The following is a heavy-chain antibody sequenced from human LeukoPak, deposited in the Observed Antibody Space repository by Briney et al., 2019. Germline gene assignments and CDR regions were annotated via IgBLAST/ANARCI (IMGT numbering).Heavy chain of an antibody. CDR2: IIPNSGGT. CDR1: GYTFTAYY. D-gene: IGHD5-24*01. V-gene: IGHV1-2*02. Sequence: SSVKVSCKASGYTFTAYYMYWVRQAPGQGLEWMGLIIPNSGGTNYAQNFQGRVTMTRDTSISTAYMELSRVRSDDTAVYYCARDQRRDGYNIFDYWGQGTLVTVSS. CDR3: ARDQRRDGYNIFDY. J-gene: IGHJ4*02.